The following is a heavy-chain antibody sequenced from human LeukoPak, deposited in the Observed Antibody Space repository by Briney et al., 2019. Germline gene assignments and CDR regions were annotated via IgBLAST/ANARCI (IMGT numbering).Heavy chain of an antibody. CDR3: ARTRIPYFDY. D-gene: IGHD2-21*01. V-gene: IGHV4-59*08. Sequence: SETLSLTSTVSGDSIISYYWSWIRRPPGKGLEWIAYIYYSGSTNYNPSLKSRLTISVDTSKNQFSLKLSSVTATDTAVYYCARTRIPYFDYWGQGTLVTVSS. CDR1: GDSIISYY. CDR2: IYYSGST. J-gene: IGHJ4*02.